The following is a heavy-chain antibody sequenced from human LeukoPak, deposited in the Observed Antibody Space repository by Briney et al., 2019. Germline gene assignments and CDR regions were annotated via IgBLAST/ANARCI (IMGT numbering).Heavy chain of an antibody. CDR3: ARDVPYYYESSGYYSLGFDI. J-gene: IGHJ3*02. V-gene: IGHV3-21*01. D-gene: IGHD3-22*01. Sequence: GGSLRLSCAASGLTFSNYSMNWVRQAPGKGLEWVSSISSSSSYIYYADSVKGRFTISRDNAKNSLYLQMNSLRAEDTAVYYCARDVPYYYESSGYYSLGFDIWGQGTMVTVSS. CDR1: GLTFSNYS. CDR2: ISSSSSYI.